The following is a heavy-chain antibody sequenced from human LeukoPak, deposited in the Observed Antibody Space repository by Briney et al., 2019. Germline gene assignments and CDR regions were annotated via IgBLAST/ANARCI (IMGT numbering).Heavy chain of an antibody. Sequence: ASVKVSCKVSGYTLTELSMHWVRQAPGKGLEWMGDFDPEDGETIYAQKFQGRVTMTEDTSTDTAYMELSSLRSEDTAVYYCATLGWGATTFDYWGQGTLVTVSS. CDR2: FDPEDGET. CDR3: ATLGWGATTFDY. J-gene: IGHJ4*02. V-gene: IGHV1-24*01. CDR1: GYTLTELS. D-gene: IGHD1-26*01.